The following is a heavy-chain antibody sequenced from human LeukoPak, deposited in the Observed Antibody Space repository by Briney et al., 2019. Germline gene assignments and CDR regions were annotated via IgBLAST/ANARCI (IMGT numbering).Heavy chain of an antibody. D-gene: IGHD1-14*01. CDR1: GYTFINYW. J-gene: IGHJ2*01. Sequence: GESLKISCEASGYTFINYWINWVRQMPGGGPEWMGRIDPSASQTNYNPSFRGHVTVSVDTSISTAYLQLSSLKASDTAIYYCARRNREKAISLDLWGRGTVVTVSS. CDR3: ARRNREKAISLDL. CDR2: IDPSASQT. V-gene: IGHV5-10-1*01.